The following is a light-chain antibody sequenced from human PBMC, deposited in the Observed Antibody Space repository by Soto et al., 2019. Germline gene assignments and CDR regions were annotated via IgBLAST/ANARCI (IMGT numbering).Light chain of an antibody. CDR2: EVS. J-gene: IGLJ1*01. CDR3: SSYTSSSPYV. CDR1: SSDVGGYNS. V-gene: IGLV2-14*01. Sequence: QSALTQPASVSGSPGQSITISCTGTSSDVGGYNSVSWYQQHPGKAPKLMIYEVSDRPSGVSIRFSGSKSGNTASLTISGLQAEDEADYYCSSYTSSSPYVFGTGTKLTVL.